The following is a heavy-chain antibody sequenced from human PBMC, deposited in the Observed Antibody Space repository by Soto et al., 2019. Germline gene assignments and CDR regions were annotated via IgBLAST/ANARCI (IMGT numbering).Heavy chain of an antibody. V-gene: IGHV4-31*03. CDR1: GGSISSGGYY. CDR3: AKQYSYGSNWFDP. CDR2: IYYSGST. J-gene: IGHJ5*02. Sequence: SETLSLTCTVSGGSISSGGYYWSWIRQHPGKGLEWIGYIYYSGSTYYNPSLKSRVTISVDTSKNQFSLKLSSVTAADTAVYYCAKQYSYGSNWFDPWGQGTLVTVSS. D-gene: IGHD5-18*01.